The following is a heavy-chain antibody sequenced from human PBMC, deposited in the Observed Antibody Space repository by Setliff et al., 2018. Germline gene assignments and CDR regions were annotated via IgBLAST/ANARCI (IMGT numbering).Heavy chain of an antibody. CDR1: GYTFSSYS. V-gene: IGHV1-3*01. Sequence: ASVKVSCKASGYTFSSYSMHWVRQAPGQRLEWMGWINAANENTQYSKKFQGRLTITRDTSANTAYMELSSLRSEDTALYYCARYNWNTNRFDPWGQGTLVTVSS. CDR2: INAANENT. CDR3: ARYNWNTNRFDP. J-gene: IGHJ5*02. D-gene: IGHD1-20*01.